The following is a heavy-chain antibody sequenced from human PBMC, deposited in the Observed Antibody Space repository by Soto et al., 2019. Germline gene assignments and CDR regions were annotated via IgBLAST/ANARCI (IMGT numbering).Heavy chain of an antibody. J-gene: IGHJ4*02. Sequence: PGGSLRLSCAASGFTFSSYAMSWVRQAPGKGLEWVSGISGSGDITYYTDSVKGRFTISRDNSKNTLYLQMNSLRAEDTAVYFCAKDRRLGPSSLISYFYGWGKGSLVTVSS. D-gene: IGHD1-26*01. CDR3: AKDRRLGPSSLISYFYG. V-gene: IGHV3-23*01. CDR1: GFTFSSYA. CDR2: ISGSGDIT.